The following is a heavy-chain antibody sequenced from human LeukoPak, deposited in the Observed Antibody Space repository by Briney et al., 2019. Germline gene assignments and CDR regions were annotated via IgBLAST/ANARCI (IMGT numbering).Heavy chain of an antibody. CDR2: ISGSGGST. D-gene: IGHD4-17*01. CDR1: GFTFSSYG. V-gene: IGHV3-23*01. CDR3: ARARLDTVTTIWYAFDI. Sequence: GGSLRLSCAASGFTFSSYGMSWVRQAPGKRLEWVSAISGSGGSTYYADSVKGRFTISRDNSKNTLYLQMNSLRAEDTAVYYCARARLDTVTTIWYAFDIWGQGTMVTVSS. J-gene: IGHJ3*02.